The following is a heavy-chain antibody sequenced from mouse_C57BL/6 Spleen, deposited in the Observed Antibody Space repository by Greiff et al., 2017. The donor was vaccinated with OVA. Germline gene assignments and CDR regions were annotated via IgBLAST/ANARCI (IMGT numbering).Heavy chain of an antibody. CDR3: ARVGDYDNAMDY. Sequence: QVQLQQPGAELVKPGASVKLSCKASGYTFTSYWMHWVKQRPGQGLEWIGMIHPNSGSTNYNEKFKSKATLTVDKSSSTAYMQLSSLTSVDSAVYYCARVGDYDNAMDYWGQGTSVTVSS. J-gene: IGHJ4*01. D-gene: IGHD2-4*01. CDR2: IHPNSGST. V-gene: IGHV1-64*01. CDR1: GYTFTSYW.